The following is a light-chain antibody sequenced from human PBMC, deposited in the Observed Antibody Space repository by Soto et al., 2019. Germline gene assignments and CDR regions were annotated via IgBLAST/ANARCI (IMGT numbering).Light chain of an antibody. V-gene: IGKV2-28*01. Sequence: DIVMTQSPLSLPVTPGQPASISCRSSQSLVHSNGYTYLDWYLQKPGQSPQLLIYMGSNRASGVPDRFSGSGSGTDFTLKISRVEAEDVGVYYCTQGMQTPLTFGRGTKVEIK. CDR1: QSLVHSNGYTY. CDR3: TQGMQTPLT. CDR2: MGS. J-gene: IGKJ4*01.